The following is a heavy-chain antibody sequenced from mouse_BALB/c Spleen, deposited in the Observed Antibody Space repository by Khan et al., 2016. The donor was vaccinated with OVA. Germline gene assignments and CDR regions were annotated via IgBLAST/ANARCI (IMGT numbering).Heavy chain of an antibody. CDR3: SRSGYGFGAY. D-gene: IGHD3-2*02. J-gene: IGHJ3*01. CDR2: INPGSGDI. CDR1: GYAFTDYL. Sequence: QVQLQQSGAELVRPGTSVKVSCKASGYAFTDYLIEWLKQRPGQGLEWIGVINPGSGDITYNEKFKDKATLTADKSSSTAYMQLTSLTSDDSAVYVCSRSGYGFGAYWGPGTLVTVSA. V-gene: IGHV1-54*03.